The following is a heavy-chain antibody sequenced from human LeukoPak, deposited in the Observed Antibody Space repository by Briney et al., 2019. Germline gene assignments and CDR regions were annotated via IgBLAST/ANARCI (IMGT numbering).Heavy chain of an antibody. V-gene: IGHV3-21*01. CDR3: ARETGLLWFGELSHFDY. J-gene: IGHJ4*02. Sequence: GGSLRLSCAASGFTFSSYSMNWVRQAPGKGLEWASSISSSSSYIYYADSVKGRFTISRDNAKNSLYLQMNSLRAEDTAVYYCARETGLLWFGELSHFDYWGQGTLVTVSS. CDR2: ISSSSSYI. D-gene: IGHD3-10*01. CDR1: GFTFSSYS.